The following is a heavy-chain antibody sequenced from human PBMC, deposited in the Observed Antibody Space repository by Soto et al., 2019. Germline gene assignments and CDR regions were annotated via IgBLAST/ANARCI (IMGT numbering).Heavy chain of an antibody. CDR3: ARFPAPYSGSYYTPFDY. D-gene: IGHD3-10*01. Sequence: PGESLKISCKGSGYSFTSYWIGWVRQMPGKGLEWMGIIYPGDSDTRYSPSFQGQVTISADKSISTAYLQWSSLRASDTAMYYCARFPAPYSGSYYTPFDYWGQGTLVTVSS. J-gene: IGHJ4*02. CDR2: IYPGDSDT. CDR1: GYSFTSYW. V-gene: IGHV5-51*03.